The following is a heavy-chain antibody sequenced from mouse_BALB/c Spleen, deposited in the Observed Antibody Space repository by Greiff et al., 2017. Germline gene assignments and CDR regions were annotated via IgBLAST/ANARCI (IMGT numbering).Heavy chain of an antibody. V-gene: IGHV1-18*01. CDR1: GYTFTDYN. Sequence: VQLQQSGPELVKPGASLKIPCTASGYTFTDYNMDWVKQSHGKSLEWIGDINRNNGGTIYNQKFKGKATLTVDKSSSTAYMELRSLTSEDTAFYYCARDYGSAYWGQGTLVTVAA. D-gene: IGHD1-1*01. CDR2: INRNNGGT. J-gene: IGHJ3*01. CDR3: ARDYGSAY.